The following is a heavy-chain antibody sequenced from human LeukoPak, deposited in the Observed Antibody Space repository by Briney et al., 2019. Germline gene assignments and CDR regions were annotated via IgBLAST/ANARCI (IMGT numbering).Heavy chain of an antibody. CDR3: AREGVVPAAKGVFDP. CDR2: IYTSGST. V-gene: IGHV4-4*07. D-gene: IGHD2-2*01. J-gene: IGHJ5*02. Sequence: SETLSLTCTVSGGSISSYYWSWIRQPAGKGLEWIGRIYTSGSTNYNPSLKSRVTMSVDTSKNQFSLKLSSVTAADTAVYYCAREGVVPAAKGVFDPWGQGTLVTVSS. CDR1: GGSISSYY.